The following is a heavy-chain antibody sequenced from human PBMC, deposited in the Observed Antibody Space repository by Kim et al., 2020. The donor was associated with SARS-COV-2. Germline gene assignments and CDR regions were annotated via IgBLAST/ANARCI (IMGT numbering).Heavy chain of an antibody. CDR3: ARGGFCSSTSCYPGRGWFDP. V-gene: IGHV3-30*04. CDR2: ISYDGSNK. CDR1: GFTFSSYA. D-gene: IGHD2-2*01. Sequence: GRSLRLSCAASGFTFSSYAMHWVRQAPGKGLEWVAVISYDGSNKYYADSVKGRFTISRDNSKNTLYLQMNSLRAEDTAVYYCARGGFCSSTSCYPGRGWFDPWGQGTLVTVSS. J-gene: IGHJ5*02.